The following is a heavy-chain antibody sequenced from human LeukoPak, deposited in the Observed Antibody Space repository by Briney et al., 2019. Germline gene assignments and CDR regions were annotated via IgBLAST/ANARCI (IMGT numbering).Heavy chain of an antibody. Sequence: SDTLSLTCIVSGVXISTSYCSWIRQPPGKGQEWIGYIHYSGDTNYNPSLKSRVTMSADTSKNQFSLTLSSVTAADAAVYYCRRGTVTTANFDCWGQGTLVTVSS. CDR3: RRGTVTTANFDC. J-gene: IGHJ4*02. V-gene: IGHV4-59*07. CDR1: GVXISTSY. D-gene: IGHD4-17*01. CDR2: IHYSGDT.